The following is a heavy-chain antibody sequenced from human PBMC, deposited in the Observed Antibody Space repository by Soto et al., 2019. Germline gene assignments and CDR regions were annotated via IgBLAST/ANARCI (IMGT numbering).Heavy chain of an antibody. Sequence: PGGSLRLSCAASGFTFSSYGMHWVRQAPGKGLEWVAVIWYDGSNKYYADSVKGRFTISRDNSKNTLYLQMNSLRAEDTAVYYYARALSPYYYYYYGMDVWGQGTTVTVSS. D-gene: IGHD3-16*01. V-gene: IGHV3-33*01. CDR3: ARALSPYYYYYYGMDV. CDR2: IWYDGSNK. CDR1: GFTFSSYG. J-gene: IGHJ6*02.